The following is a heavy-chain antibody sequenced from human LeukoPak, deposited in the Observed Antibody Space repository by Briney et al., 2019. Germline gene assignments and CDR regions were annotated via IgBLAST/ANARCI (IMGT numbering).Heavy chain of an antibody. D-gene: IGHD1-14*01. CDR3: ARGRYSGFDF. CDR1: RDSVSSALIA. V-gene: IGHV6-1*01. Sequence: SQTLSLTCAISRDSVSSALIASNWIRQSPSRCLEWLVRTYYRFKRFTEYAVSVRGRINVNLDTSTNQLSLQLHSVTPEDTAVYYCARGRYSGFDFWGQGTMVTVSS. J-gene: IGHJ3*01. CDR2: TYYRFKRFT.